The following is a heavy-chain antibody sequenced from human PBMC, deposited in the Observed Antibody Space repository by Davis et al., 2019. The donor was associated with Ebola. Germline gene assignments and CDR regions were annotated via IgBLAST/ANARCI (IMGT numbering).Heavy chain of an antibody. Sequence: AASVKVSCKASGYTFTNYYMHWVRQPPGQGLEWMGMLNPNDCRTIYAQKFQGRVTVTRDPSTNTVYMDLSSLRSEDTAVYYCARAIYYYDGSAYSDFWGQGTLVTVSS. CDR3: ARAIYYYDGSAYSDF. CDR1: GYTFTNYY. CDR2: LNPNDCRT. V-gene: IGHV1-46*01. J-gene: IGHJ4*02. D-gene: IGHD3-22*01.